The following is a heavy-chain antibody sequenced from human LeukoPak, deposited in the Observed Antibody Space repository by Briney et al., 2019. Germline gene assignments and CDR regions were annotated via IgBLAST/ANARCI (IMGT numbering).Heavy chain of an antibody. J-gene: IGHJ4*02. CDR1: GFTFSSYG. D-gene: IGHD3-22*01. Sequence: GRSLRLSCAASGFTFSSYGMHWVRQAPGKGLEWVAVISYDGSNKYYADSVKGRFTISRDNSKNTLYLQMNSLRAEDTAVYYCAKGQIGYYYDSSGYYLSGFDYWGQGTLVTVSS. V-gene: IGHV3-30*18. CDR2: ISYDGSNK. CDR3: AKGQIGYYYDSSGYYLSGFDY.